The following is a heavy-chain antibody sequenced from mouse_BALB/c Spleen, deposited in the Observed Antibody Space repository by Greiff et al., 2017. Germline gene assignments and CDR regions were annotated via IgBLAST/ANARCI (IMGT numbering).Heavy chain of an antibody. Sequence: EVQLQESGGGLVKPGGSLKLSCAASGFAFSSYDMSWVRQTPEKRLEWVAYISSGGGSTSAPDTVKGRFTISRDNATNTLCLQRSSLKSEDTATYYCARHGSSPWFAYWGQGTLVTVSA. CDR1: GFAFSSYD. J-gene: IGHJ3*01. D-gene: IGHD1-1*01. CDR2: ISSGGGST. CDR3: ARHGSSPWFAY. V-gene: IGHV5-12-1*01.